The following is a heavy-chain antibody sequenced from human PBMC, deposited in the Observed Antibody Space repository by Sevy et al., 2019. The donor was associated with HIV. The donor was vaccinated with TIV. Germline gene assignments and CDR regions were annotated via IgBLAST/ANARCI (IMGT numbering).Heavy chain of an antibody. CDR2: ISGSGGST. J-gene: IGHJ6*03. CDR1: GFTFSSYA. V-gene: IGHV3-23*01. Sequence: GSLRLSCAASGFTFSSYAMSWVRQAPGKGLEWVSAISGSGGSTYYADSVKGRFTISRDNSKNTLYLQMNSLRAEDTAVYYCAKDGEGIPAMDVWGKGTTVTVSS. CDR3: AKDGEGIPAMDV. D-gene: IGHD3-3*01.